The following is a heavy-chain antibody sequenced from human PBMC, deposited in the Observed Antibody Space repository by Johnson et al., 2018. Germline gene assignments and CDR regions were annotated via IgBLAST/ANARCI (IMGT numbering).Heavy chain of an antibody. CDR1: GGTFSSYA. Sequence: VQLVQSGAEVKKPGSSVKVSCKASGGTFSSYAMTWVRQAPGKGLEWVSGTTPSGGGKYYADSVKGRFTLSRDNSKNMLYLQMNSLRVEDTAVYYCAKGEIMITVPSFDSWGQGTLVTVSS. V-gene: IGHV3-23*04. CDR3: AKGEIMITVPSFDS. D-gene: IGHD3-16*01. CDR2: TTPSGGGK. J-gene: IGHJ4*02.